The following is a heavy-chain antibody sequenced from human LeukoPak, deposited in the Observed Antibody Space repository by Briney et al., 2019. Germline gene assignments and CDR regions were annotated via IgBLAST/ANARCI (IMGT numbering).Heavy chain of an antibody. CDR2: IYYSGST. D-gene: IGHD3-22*01. Sequence: SETQSLTCTVSGGSISSYYWSWLRQPPGKGLEWIGYIYYSGSTNYNPSLKSRVTISVDTSKNQFSLKLSSVTAADTAVYYCARAHYYDSSIFDYWGQGTLVTVSS. J-gene: IGHJ4*02. V-gene: IGHV4-59*01. CDR1: GGSISSYY. CDR3: ARAHYYDSSIFDY.